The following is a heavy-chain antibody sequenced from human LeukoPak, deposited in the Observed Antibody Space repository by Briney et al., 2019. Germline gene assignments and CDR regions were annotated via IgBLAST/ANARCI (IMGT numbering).Heavy chain of an antibody. CDR1: GYSLSDGYY. CDR3: ARDYRQVQNWFGS. J-gene: IGHJ5*01. Sequence: SETLSLTCTVTGYSLSDGYYWGWIRQSPAEGLEWIGTVFHTGTTYYNPSLTSRVTMSVDTSKNQFSLRLTSVTAADTAVYYCARDYRQVQNWFGSWGPGILVTVSS. V-gene: IGHV4-38-2*02. CDR2: VFHTGTT. D-gene: IGHD1-26*01.